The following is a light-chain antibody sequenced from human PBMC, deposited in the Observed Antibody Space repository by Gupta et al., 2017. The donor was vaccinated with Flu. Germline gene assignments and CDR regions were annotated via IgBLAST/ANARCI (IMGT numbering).Light chain of an antibody. CDR1: SSDVGRYNY. CDR2: EVS. CDR3: SSYTSRNTLLYV. J-gene: IGLJ1*01. V-gene: IGLV2-14*01. Sequence: QSALTQPASVSGSPGQSITISCTGTSSDVGRYNYVSWYQQHPGKAPSLMIYEVSNRPSGVSNRFSGARSDNTASLTISGVQADDEADYYCSSYTSRNTLLYVFGTGTKVTVL.